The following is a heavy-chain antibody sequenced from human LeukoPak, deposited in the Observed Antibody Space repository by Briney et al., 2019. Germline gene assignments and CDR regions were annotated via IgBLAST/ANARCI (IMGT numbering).Heavy chain of an antibody. J-gene: IGHJ4*02. CDR1: AGSMTNYF. D-gene: IGHD5-18*01. CDR3: ARASFNSYGIDGFDH. V-gene: IGHV4-59*01. Sequence: ASETLSLTCTVSAGSMTNYFWNWIRQSPGKGLEWIAYIYKNERVKYNPFLKSRVSTSVDTSKNQFSLRLNSVTAADTAVYFCARASFNSYGIDGFDHWGQGTLVTVSS. CDR2: IYKNERV.